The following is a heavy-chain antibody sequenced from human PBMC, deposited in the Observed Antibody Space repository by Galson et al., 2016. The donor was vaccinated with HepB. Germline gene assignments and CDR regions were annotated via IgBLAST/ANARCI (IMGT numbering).Heavy chain of an antibody. V-gene: IGHV1-46*01. Sequence: SVKVSCKASGYTFSSYYMHWVRQAPGQGLEWMGIINPSGDGTTYAQNFQGRITMTRDTSTSTAYMELSSLRSEDTAVYYCARDKSRTGDTTMAWWFDPWGQGTLVTVSS. J-gene: IGHJ5*02. CDR3: ARDKSRTGDTTMAWWFDP. CDR1: GYTFSSYY. D-gene: IGHD5-18*01. CDR2: INPSGDGT.